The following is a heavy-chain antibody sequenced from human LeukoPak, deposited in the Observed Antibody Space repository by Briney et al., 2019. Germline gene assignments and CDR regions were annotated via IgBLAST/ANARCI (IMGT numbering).Heavy chain of an antibody. D-gene: IGHD4-17*01. CDR2: FDPEDGET. CDR1: GYTLTELS. Sequence: ASVKVSCKVSGYTLTELSMHWVRQAPGKGLEWMGGFDPEDGETIYAQKFQGRVTMTEDTSTDTAYMELSSLRSEDTAVYYCATDPTTRLRQPTSAYGMDVWGQGTTVTVSS. J-gene: IGHJ6*02. CDR3: ATDPTTRLRQPTSAYGMDV. V-gene: IGHV1-24*01.